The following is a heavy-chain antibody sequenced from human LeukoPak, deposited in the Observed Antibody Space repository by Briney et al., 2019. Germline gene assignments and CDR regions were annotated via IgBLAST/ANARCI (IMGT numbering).Heavy chain of an antibody. Sequence: PSETLSLTCAVYGGSFSGYYWSWIRQPPGKGLEWIGEINHSGSTNYNPSLKSRVTISVDTSKNQFSLKLSSVTAADTAVYYCARDPRGYGMDVWGQGTTVTVSS. CDR1: GGSFSGYY. V-gene: IGHV4-34*01. CDR2: INHSGST. CDR3: ARDPRGYGMDV. J-gene: IGHJ6*02. D-gene: IGHD2-15*01.